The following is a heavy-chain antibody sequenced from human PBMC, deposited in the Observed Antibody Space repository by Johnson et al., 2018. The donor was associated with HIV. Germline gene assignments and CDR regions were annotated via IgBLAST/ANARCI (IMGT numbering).Heavy chain of an antibody. D-gene: IGHD3-16*02. CDR1: GFTVSTNY. CDR2: IYGGGTT. CDR3: ARENYDYVWEGYRKGGAFDI. J-gene: IGHJ3*02. Sequence: VYLVESGGGLVQPGGSLRLSCAASGFTVSTNYLTWVRQAPGKGLEWVSLIYGGGTTYYADSVKGRFTVSRDNSKNTLYLQMNSLTAEDTAVYYCARENYDYVWEGYRKGGAFDIWGQGTMVTVSS. V-gene: IGHV3-66*01.